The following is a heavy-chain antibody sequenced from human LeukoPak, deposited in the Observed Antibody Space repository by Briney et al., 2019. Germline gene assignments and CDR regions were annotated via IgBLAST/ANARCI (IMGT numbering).Heavy chain of an antibody. Sequence: GGSLRLSCAASGFTFSNYAMHWVRQAPGKGLEWVAFIRYERSGTYYAGSVRGRFTISRDNSKNTLYLQMNSLRVEDTAVYYCAKLHQQLGLDYWGQGTLVTVSS. J-gene: IGHJ4*02. CDR1: GFTFSNYA. CDR3: AKLHQQLGLDY. D-gene: IGHD6-13*01. CDR2: IRYERSGT. V-gene: IGHV3-30*02.